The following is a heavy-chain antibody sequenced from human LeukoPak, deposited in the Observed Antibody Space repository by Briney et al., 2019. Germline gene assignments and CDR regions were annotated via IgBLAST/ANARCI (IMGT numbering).Heavy chain of an antibody. V-gene: IGHV3-64*01. D-gene: IGHD3-9*01. CDR3: ARDRGGFGTGSYDY. CDR2: IGSNGGST. Sequence: GGSLRLSCAASGFTFRTYSMRWVRQAPGKGLEFVSAIGSNGGSTYYASSVKGRFTSSRDNSKNTLYLQMGSLRAEDMAVYYCARDRGGFGTGSYDYWGQGTLVTVSS. J-gene: IGHJ4*02. CDR1: GFTFRTYS.